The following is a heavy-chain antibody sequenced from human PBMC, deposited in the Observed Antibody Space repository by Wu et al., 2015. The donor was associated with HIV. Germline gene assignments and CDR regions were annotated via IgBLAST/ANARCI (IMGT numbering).Heavy chain of an antibody. CDR1: GYTFTSYG. V-gene: IGHV1-18*01. Sequence: QVQLVQSGAEVKKPGASVKVSCKASGYTFTSYGISWVRQAPGQGLEWMGWISPYNGDTNYAQNFQGRLTLTTDTSTATAYMELRSLRSDDTAIYYCARTVNGEDYLDYWGRGTLLTVSS. D-gene: IGHD7-27*01. CDR3: ARTVNGEDYLDY. J-gene: IGHJ4*02. CDR2: ISPYNGDT.